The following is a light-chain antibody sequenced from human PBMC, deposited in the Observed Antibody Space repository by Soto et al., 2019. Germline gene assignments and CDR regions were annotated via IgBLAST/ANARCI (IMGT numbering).Light chain of an antibody. CDR3: QKYNTEPLT. CDR1: QAISNY. CDR2: ASS. J-gene: IGKJ3*01. Sequence: DFQMSQSPSSLSASIGDRVTITFRAIQAISNYLAWYQQRPGKVPKLLIYASSTLQPGVHSRYSGSGSGTDFTLTISNLQPEDVGTYCCQKYNTEPLTFGPGTKVDL. V-gene: IGKV1-27*01.